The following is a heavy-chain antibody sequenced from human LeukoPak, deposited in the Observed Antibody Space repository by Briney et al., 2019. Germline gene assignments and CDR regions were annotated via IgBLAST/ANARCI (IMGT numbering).Heavy chain of an antibody. V-gene: IGHV1-46*01. Sequence: ASVKFSCKASGYTFTSFYMNWGRQAPGQGLEWMGKITPSGGSTTYAQKFQGRVTMTGDTSTSTVYMELSSLRFEDTAVYYCAREGGLLWFGELMPFDYWGQGTLVTVSS. D-gene: IGHD3-10*01. CDR2: ITPSGGST. J-gene: IGHJ4*02. CDR3: AREGGLLWFGELMPFDY. CDR1: GYTFTSFY.